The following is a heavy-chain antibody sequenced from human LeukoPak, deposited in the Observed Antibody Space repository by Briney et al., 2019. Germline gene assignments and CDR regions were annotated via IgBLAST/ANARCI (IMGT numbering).Heavy chain of an antibody. CDR3: ARAHLGYYALDY. D-gene: IGHD2-2*01. J-gene: IGHJ4*02. CDR2: INWNGGST. V-gene: IGHV3-20*04. CDR1: GFTFDDYG. Sequence: PGGSLRLSCAASGFTFDDYGMSWVRQAPGKALEWGSGINWNGGSTGYADSVKGRFTISRDNAKNSLYLQMNSLRAEDTALYYCARAHLGYYALDYWGQGTLVTVSS.